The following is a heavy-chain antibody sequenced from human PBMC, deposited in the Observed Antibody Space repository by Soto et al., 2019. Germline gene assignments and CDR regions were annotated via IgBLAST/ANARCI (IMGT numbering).Heavy chain of an antibody. D-gene: IGHD6-13*01. CDR2: ISYDGSNK. CDR1: GFTFSSYA. Sequence: PGGSLRLSCAASGFTFSSYAMHWVRQAPGKGLEWVAVISYDGSNKYYADSVKGRFTISRDNSKNTLYLQMNSLRAEDTAVYYCARQGPGGHPYSSSWATSGYYYYGMDVWGQGTTVTVSS. CDR3: ARQGPGGHPYSSSWATSGYYYYGMDV. V-gene: IGHV3-30-3*01. J-gene: IGHJ6*02.